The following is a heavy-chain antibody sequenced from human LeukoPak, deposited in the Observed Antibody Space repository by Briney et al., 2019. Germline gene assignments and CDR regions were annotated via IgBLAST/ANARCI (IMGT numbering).Heavy chain of an antibody. J-gene: IGHJ4*02. D-gene: IGHD3-10*01. CDR3: AKDPLRYYYGSGSLTFDY. CDR1: GFTFSSYA. CDR2: ISGSCGST. V-gene: IGHV3-23*01. Sequence: PGGSLRLSCAASGFTFSSYAMSWVRQAPGKGLEWVSAISGSCGSTYYADSVKGRFTISRDNSKNTLYLQMNSLRAEDTAVYYCAKDPLRYYYGSGSLTFDYWGQGTLVTVSS.